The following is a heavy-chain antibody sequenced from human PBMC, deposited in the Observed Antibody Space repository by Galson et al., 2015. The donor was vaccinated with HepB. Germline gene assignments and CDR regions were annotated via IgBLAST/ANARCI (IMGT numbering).Heavy chain of an antibody. J-gene: IGHJ4*02. CDR2: ISAYNGNT. Sequence: SVKVSCKASGYTFTSYGISWVRQAPGQGLEWMGWISAYNGNTNYAQNLQGRVTMTTDTSTSTAYMELRSLRSDDTAVYYCARDRGSPLGRPLVYWGQGTLVTVSS. CDR3: ARDRGSPLGRPLVY. CDR1: GYTFTSYG. D-gene: IGHD6-6*01. V-gene: IGHV1-18*04.